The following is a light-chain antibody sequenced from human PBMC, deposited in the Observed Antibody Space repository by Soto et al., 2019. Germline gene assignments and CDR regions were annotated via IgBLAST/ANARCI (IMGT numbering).Light chain of an antibody. CDR3: SSYTSKDTLV. Sequence: QSALTQPASVSGSPGQSITISCTGTSSDVGGYDHVSWYQPHPGKAPKLIIYDVSIRPSGVSNRFSGSKSGNTASLAVSGLQAEDEADYYCSSYTSKDTLVFGGGTKLTVL. V-gene: IGLV2-14*03. J-gene: IGLJ3*02. CDR2: DVS. CDR1: SSDVGGYDH.